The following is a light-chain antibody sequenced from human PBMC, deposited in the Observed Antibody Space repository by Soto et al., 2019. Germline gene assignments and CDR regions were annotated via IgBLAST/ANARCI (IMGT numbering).Light chain of an antibody. CDR1: STDIGRYNY. Sequence: QSALAQPASVSGSPGQSITISCTGTSTDIGRYNYVSWYQQHPGKAPKLIIYDVSIRPSGVSNRFSGSKSGNTASLTISGLQAEDEADYYCCSYTSISTLRFFGGGTKLTVL. CDR3: CSYTSISTLRF. CDR2: DVS. V-gene: IGLV2-14*03. J-gene: IGLJ2*01.